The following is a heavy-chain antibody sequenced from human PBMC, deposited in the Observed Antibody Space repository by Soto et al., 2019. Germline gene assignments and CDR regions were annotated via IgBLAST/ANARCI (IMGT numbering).Heavy chain of an antibody. Sequence: ASVKVSCKASGYTFTGYYMHWVRQAPGQGLEWMGWINPNSGGTNYAQKFQGRVTMTRDTSISTAYMELSRLRSDDTAVYYCARDRGEWLQVVYYYGMDVWGQGTTVTVSS. CDR2: INPNSGGT. J-gene: IGHJ6*02. CDR3: ARDRGEWLQVVYYYGMDV. CDR1: GYTFTGYY. V-gene: IGHV1-2*02. D-gene: IGHD5-12*01.